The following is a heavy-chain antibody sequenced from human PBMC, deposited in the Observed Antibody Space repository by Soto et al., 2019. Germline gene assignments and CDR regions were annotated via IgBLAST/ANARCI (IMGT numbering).Heavy chain of an antibody. CDR2: IRSKAYGGTT. CDR1: GFTFGDYA. V-gene: IGHV3-49*03. CDR3: TRGDLGFLEWSKTSYYYYYMDV. Sequence: GGSLRLSCTASGFTFGDYAMSWFRQAPGKGLEWVGFIRSKAYGGTTEYAASVKGRFTISRDDSKSIAYLQMNSLKTEDTAVYYCTRGDLGFLEWSKTSYYYYYMDVWGKGTTVTVSS. D-gene: IGHD3-3*01. J-gene: IGHJ6*03.